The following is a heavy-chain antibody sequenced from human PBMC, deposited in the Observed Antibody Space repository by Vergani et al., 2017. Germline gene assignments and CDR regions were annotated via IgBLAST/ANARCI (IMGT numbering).Heavy chain of an antibody. CDR3: ARRYCSGGSCYQNWFDP. D-gene: IGHD2-15*01. Sequence: QVQLVQFGAEVKKPGASVKVSCKASGYTFTSYGISWVRQAPGQGLEWMGWISAYNGNTNYAQKLQGRVTMTTDTSTSTAYMELRSLRSDDTAVYYCARRYCSGGSCYQNWFDPWGQGTLVTVSS. CDR2: ISAYNGNT. V-gene: IGHV1-18*01. CDR1: GYTFTSYG. J-gene: IGHJ5*02.